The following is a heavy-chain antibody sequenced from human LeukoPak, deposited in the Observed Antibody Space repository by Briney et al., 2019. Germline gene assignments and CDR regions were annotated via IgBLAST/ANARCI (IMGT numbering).Heavy chain of an antibody. CDR2: ISSSSSYI. J-gene: IGHJ4*02. D-gene: IGHD3-9*01. CDR1: GFTFSSYS. V-gene: IGHV3-21*01. CDR3: ARDLQGNWLLPRRSQGLDY. Sequence: GGSLRLSCAASGFTFSSYSMNWVRQAPGKGLEWVSSISSSSSYIYYADSVKGRFTISRDNAKNSLYLQMNSLRAEDTAVYYCARDLQGNWLLPRRSQGLDYWGQGTLVTVSS.